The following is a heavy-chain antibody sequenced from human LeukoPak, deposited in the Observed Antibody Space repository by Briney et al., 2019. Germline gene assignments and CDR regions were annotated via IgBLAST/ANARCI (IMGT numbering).Heavy chain of an antibody. CDR2: IIPILGIA. Sequence: ASVKVSCKASGGTFSSYAISWVRQDPGQGLEWMGRIIPILGIANYAQKFQGRVTITADKSTSTAYMELSSLRSEDTAVYYCARGRSRDGYNFDYWGQGTLVTVSS. D-gene: IGHD5-24*01. CDR3: ARGRSRDGYNFDY. V-gene: IGHV1-69*04. CDR1: GGTFSSYA. J-gene: IGHJ4*02.